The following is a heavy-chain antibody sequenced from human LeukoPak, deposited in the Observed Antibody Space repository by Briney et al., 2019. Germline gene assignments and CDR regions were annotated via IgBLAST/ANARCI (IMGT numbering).Heavy chain of an antibody. D-gene: IGHD5-12*01. V-gene: IGHV3-23*01. J-gene: IGHJ4*02. CDR2: ISGSGVST. Sequence: GGSLRLSCAASGFTFNNYGMHWVRQAPGKGLEWVSAISGSGVSTYYADSVKGRFTISRDNSNNTLYLQMNSLRAEDTAVYYCAKIPYNSDYYMWGQGTLVTVSS. CDR1: GFTFNNYG. CDR3: AKIPYNSDYYM.